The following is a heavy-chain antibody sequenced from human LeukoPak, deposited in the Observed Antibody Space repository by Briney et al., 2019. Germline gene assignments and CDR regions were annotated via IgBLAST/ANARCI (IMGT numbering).Heavy chain of an antibody. CDR3: AGYFNRDYREEVSY. Sequence: GGSLRLSCAASGLTFSSSWMSWVSQAPGKGLEWVANIKQDGSEKYYGDSVKGRFTISRVNAKNSLSLQMNSLRAEDTAVYYCAGYFNRDYREEVSYWGQGTLVTVSS. CDR1: GLTFSSSW. CDR2: IKQDGSEK. V-gene: IGHV3-7*02. D-gene: IGHD5-12*01. J-gene: IGHJ4*02.